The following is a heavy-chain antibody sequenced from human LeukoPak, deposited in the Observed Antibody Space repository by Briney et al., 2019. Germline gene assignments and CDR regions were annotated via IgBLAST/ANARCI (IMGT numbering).Heavy chain of an antibody. Sequence: GSLRLSCAASGFTFSSYEMNWVRQAPGKGLEWVSYISSGSTIYYADSVKGRFTISRDNAKNSLYLQMNSLRAEDTALYYCARDEEGGSYPLDSWGQGTLVAVSS. CDR3: ARDEEGGSYPLDS. J-gene: IGHJ4*02. D-gene: IGHD1-26*01. V-gene: IGHV3-48*03. CDR2: ISSGSTI. CDR1: GFTFSSYE.